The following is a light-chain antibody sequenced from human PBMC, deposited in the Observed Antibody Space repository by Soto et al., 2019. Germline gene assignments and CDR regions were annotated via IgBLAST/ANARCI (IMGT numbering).Light chain of an antibody. V-gene: IGKV1-27*01. CDR2: AAS. J-gene: IGKJ4*01. CDR1: QGINNY. CDR3: QKYNSAPLT. Sequence: DIQLTQSPSSLSSSVGDRVTITCRASQGINNYLAWYQQRPGKVPKPLIYAASTLQSGVPSRFSGSGSGTDFTLTISSLQPEDAATYYCQKYNSAPLTFGGGTKVEIK.